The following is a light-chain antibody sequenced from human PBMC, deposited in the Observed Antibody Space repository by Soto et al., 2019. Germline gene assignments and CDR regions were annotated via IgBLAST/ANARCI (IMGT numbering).Light chain of an antibody. CDR1: QSISFY. V-gene: IGKV1-39*01. CDR3: QQTYRTLYT. J-gene: IGKJ2*01. CDR2: GAS. Sequence: DIQMTQSPSSLSASVGDRVTITCRASQSISFYLNWYQQKPGTAPKLLIYGASSVQSGVPSRFSGSGSGTDFTLTISSLQPEDFATYYWQQTYRTLYTFGQGTKLEI.